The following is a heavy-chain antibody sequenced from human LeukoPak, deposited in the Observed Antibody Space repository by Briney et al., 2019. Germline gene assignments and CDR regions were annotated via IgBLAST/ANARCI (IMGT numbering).Heavy chain of an antibody. D-gene: IGHD2-15*01. V-gene: IGHV4-39*01. J-gene: IGHJ4*02. CDR1: GGSISSSSYS. Sequence: SETLSLTCAVSGGSISSSSYSWGWIRQPPGKGLEWIGSIYYGGSTYYNPSLKSRVTISVDTSKNQFSLKLSSVTAADTAVYYCARHRVVAASSPLDYWGQGTLVTVSS. CDR2: IYYGGST. CDR3: ARHRVVAASSPLDY.